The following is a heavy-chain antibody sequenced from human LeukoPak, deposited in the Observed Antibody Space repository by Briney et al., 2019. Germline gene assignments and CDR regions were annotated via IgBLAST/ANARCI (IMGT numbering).Heavy chain of an antibody. V-gene: IGHV4-34*01. CDR1: GGSFSGYY. D-gene: IGHD6-13*01. Sequence: PSETLSLTCAVYGGSFSGYYWSWIRQPPGKGLEWIGEINHSGSTNYNPSLKSRVTISVDTSKNQFSLKLSSVTAADTAVYYCARGRGSSSWNVWGQGTLVTVSS. CDR3: ARGRGSSSWNV. CDR2: INHSGST. J-gene: IGHJ4*02.